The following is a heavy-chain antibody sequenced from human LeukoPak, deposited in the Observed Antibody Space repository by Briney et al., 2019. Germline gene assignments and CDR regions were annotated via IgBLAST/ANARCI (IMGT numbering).Heavy chain of an antibody. CDR1: GGSISNYY. CDR3: AGGWEQQLVVRY. V-gene: IGHV4-4*07. J-gene: IGHJ4*02. Sequence: SETLSLTCTVSGGSISNYYWAWIRQPAGKGLEWIGRIYTSGSTNYNPSLKSRVTISVDTSKNQFSLKLSSVTAADTAVYYCAGGWEQQLVVRYWGQGTLVTVSS. CDR2: IYTSGST. D-gene: IGHD6-13*01.